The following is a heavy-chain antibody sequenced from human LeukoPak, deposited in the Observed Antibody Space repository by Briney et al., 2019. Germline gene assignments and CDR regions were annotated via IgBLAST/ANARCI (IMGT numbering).Heavy chain of an antibody. D-gene: IGHD2-2*01. CDR2: INHSGST. V-gene: IGHV4-34*01. CDR3: ASSGGYCSSTSCYYYYMDV. J-gene: IGHJ6*03. CDR1: GGSFSGYY. Sequence: SETLSLTCAVYGGSFSGYYWSWIRQPPGKGLEWIGEINHSGSTNYNPSLKSRVTISVDTSKNQFSLKLSSVTAADTAVYYCASSGGYCSSTSCYYYYMDVWGKGTTVTVSS.